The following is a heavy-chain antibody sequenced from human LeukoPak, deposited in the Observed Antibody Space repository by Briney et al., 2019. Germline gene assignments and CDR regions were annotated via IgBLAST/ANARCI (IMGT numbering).Heavy chain of an antibody. CDR3: ARLYVERRCFDC. V-gene: IGHV3-7*01. J-gene: IGHJ4*02. Sequence: GGSVTLFCAASGFTFSTYWMICLRQAPGRGLEWVANIKQDGSDKYYVGSVKGRFTISRDNAKNSLYLQMTRLRAEDTAVYYCARLYVERRCFDCWGQGTLVTVSS. D-gene: IGHD1-1*01. CDR2: IKQDGSDK. CDR1: GFTFSTYW.